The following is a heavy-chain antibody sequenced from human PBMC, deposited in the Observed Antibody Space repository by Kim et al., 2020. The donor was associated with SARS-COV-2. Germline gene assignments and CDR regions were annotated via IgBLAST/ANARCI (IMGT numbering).Heavy chain of an antibody. CDR2: ISYDGSNK. CDR3: ASLITMVRGVYDY. V-gene: IGHV3-30*04. CDR1: GFTFSSYA. Sequence: GGSLRLSCAASGFTFSSYAMHWVRQAPGKGLEWVAVISYDGSNKYYADSVKGRFTISRDNSKNTLYLQMNSLRAEDTAVYYCASLITMVRGVYDYWGQGTLVTVSS. J-gene: IGHJ4*02. D-gene: IGHD3-10*01.